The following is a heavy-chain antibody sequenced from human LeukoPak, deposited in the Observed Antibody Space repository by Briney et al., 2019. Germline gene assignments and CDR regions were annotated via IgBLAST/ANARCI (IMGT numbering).Heavy chain of an antibody. D-gene: IGHD5-12*01. CDR3: ARDRATINDAFDI. CDR2: INSDGSST. Sequence: PGGSLRLSCAASGFTFSSYWMHWVRQAPGKGLVWVSHINSDGSSTNYADSVKGRFTMSRDNAKNTLYLQMSSLRAEDTAVYYCARDRATINDAFDIWGQGTMVTVSS. J-gene: IGHJ3*02. CDR1: GFTFSSYW. V-gene: IGHV3-74*01.